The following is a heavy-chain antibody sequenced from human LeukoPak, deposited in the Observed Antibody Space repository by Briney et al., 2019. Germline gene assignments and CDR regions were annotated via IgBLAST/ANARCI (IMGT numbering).Heavy chain of an antibody. CDR1: EFTFSSYA. J-gene: IGHJ3*02. D-gene: IGHD2-2*02. CDR3: AKVNCSSTSCYRGAFDI. Sequence: GGSLRLSCAGSEFTFSSYAMSWVRQAPGKGLEWVSVISGSGGSTYYADSVKGRFTISRDNSKNTLYLQMNSLRAEDTAVYYCAKVNCSSTSCYRGAFDIWGQGTMVTVSS. V-gene: IGHV3-23*01. CDR2: ISGSGGST.